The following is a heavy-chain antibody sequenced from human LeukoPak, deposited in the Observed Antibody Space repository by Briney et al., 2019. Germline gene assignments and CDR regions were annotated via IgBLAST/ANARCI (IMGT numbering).Heavy chain of an antibody. CDR3: ATDYNTNFDF. V-gene: IGHV7-4-1*02. CDR1: GYILTSYA. Sequence: ASVKVSCKASGYILTSYAMNWVRQAPGQGLEWMGWINTNTGNPTYAQGFTGRFVFSLDTSVSTAYLQINSLKAEDSAVYYCATDYNTNFDFWGQGTLVTVSS. D-gene: IGHD4-11*01. J-gene: IGHJ4*02. CDR2: INTNTGNP.